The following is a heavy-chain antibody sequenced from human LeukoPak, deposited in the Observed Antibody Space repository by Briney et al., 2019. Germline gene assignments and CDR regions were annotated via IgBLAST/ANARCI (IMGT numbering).Heavy chain of an antibody. CDR3: AKGDYGDYPWYFDY. Sequence: GGSLRLSCVASGFTFNNYAMSWVRQAPGRGLEWASSTAGSGISKDYADSVKGRFTISKDKSKNTLYLQMDNLRAEDTGVYYCAKGDYGDYPWYFDYWGQGTLVTVSS. J-gene: IGHJ4*02. D-gene: IGHD4-17*01. V-gene: IGHV3-23*01. CDR1: GFTFNNYA. CDR2: TAGSGISK.